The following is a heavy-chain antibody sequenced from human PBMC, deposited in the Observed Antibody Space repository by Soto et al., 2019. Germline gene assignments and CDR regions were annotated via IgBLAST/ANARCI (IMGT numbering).Heavy chain of an antibody. V-gene: IGHV4-34*01. D-gene: IGHD4-17*01. CDR3: ARGWGGHTVTTLLHGDEYFQH. Sequence: SETLSLTCAVYGGSFSGYYWSWIRQPPGKGLEWIGEINHSGSTNYNPSLKSRVTISVDTSKNQFSLKLSSVTAADTAVYYCARGWGGHTVTTLLHGDEYFQHWGQGTLVTVSS. CDR2: INHSGST. CDR1: GGSFSGYY. J-gene: IGHJ1*01.